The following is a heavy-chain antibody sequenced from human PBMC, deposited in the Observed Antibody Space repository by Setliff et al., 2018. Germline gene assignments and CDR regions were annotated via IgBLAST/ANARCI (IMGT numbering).Heavy chain of an antibody. V-gene: IGHV1-18*01. Sequence: VSCKAAGHLFSSYGISWVRQAPGKGLEWMGWISPYNGVTNYEKRFQGRVTMTTDTSASAAYMELRSLKSDDTAVYFCAISTLSICLGDTCPNAFDIWGQGTVVTAS. J-gene: IGHJ3*02. CDR3: AISTLSICLGDTCPNAFDI. CDR1: GHLFSSYG. D-gene: IGHD2-2*01. CDR2: ISPYNGVT.